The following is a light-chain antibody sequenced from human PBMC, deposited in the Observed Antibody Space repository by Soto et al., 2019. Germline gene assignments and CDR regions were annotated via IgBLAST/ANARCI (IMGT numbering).Light chain of an antibody. J-gene: IGKJ4*01. V-gene: IGKV1D-16*01. Sequence: DIQMTQSPSSLSASVGDRVTITCRASQGISYWLAWYQQKPEQAPKSLIYKASTLQSGVPSRFSVSGSATDFTLTISCLQPEDFATYYCQQYISYPITFGGGTKVEIK. CDR1: QGISYW. CDR2: KAS. CDR3: QQYISYPIT.